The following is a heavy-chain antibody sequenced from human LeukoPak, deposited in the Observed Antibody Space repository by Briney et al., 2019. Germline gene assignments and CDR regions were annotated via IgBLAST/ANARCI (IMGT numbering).Heavy chain of an antibody. J-gene: IGHJ5*02. CDR2: IYDSGTT. D-gene: IGHD1-26*01. Sequence: SETLSLTCTVSGGSFGNYYWSWIRQPPGKGLEWIGYIYDSGTTNYNPSLKSRVTISVDTATNQFSLKLRSVTAADTAVYYCARAGEGELEAYNWFAPWGQGTLVPVPS. V-gene: IGHV4-59*01. CDR3: ARAGEGELEAYNWFAP. CDR1: GGSFGNYY.